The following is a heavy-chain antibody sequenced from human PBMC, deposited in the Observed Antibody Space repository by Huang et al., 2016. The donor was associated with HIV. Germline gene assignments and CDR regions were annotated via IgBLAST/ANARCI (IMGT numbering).Heavy chain of an antibody. V-gene: IGHV3-7*01. CDR3: ARGGIYYDVLTGRHYYSNGLDV. CDR2: IKQDGSEK. CDR1: GFNFSAYW. D-gene: IGHD3-9*01. J-gene: IGHJ6*02. Sequence: EVHLVESGGDLVQPGGSLRLSCVASGFNFSAYWMSWVRQAPGKGLEWVANIKQDGSEKNYVDSVKGRFTISRDNAKNAVYLQLTSLRAEDTAVYYCARGGIYYDVLTGRHYYSNGLDVWGQGTTVTVSS.